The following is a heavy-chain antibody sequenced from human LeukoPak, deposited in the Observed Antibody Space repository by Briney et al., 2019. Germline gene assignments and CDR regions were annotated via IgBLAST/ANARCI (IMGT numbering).Heavy chain of an antibody. J-gene: IGHJ4*02. CDR1: GDSISSSNCY. Sequence: SETLSLTCTVSGDSISSSNCYWGWIRQPPGKGLEWIGSIYFSGGTYYNASLKSRVTISVDTSKNQFSLKLSSVTATDTAVYYCARDGGATAPLSRGQGTLVTVSS. CDR2: IYFSGGT. V-gene: IGHV4-39*02. D-gene: IGHD1-26*01. CDR3: ARDGGATAPLS.